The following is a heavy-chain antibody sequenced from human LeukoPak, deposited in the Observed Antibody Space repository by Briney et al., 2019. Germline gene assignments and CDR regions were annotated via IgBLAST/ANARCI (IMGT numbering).Heavy chain of an antibody. CDR2: IVVGSGNT. Sequence: ASVKVSCKASGFTFTSSAVQWVRQARGQRLEWVGWIVVGSGNTNYAQKFQERVTITRDMSTSTAYMELSSLKSEDTAVYYCAASPDYYDSSGYSYYFDYWGQGTLVTVSS. CDR3: AASPDYYDSSGYSYYFDY. CDR1: GFTFTSSA. J-gene: IGHJ4*02. V-gene: IGHV1-58*01. D-gene: IGHD3-22*01.